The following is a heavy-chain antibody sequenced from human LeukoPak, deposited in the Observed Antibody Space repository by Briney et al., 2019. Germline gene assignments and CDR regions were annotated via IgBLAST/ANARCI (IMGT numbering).Heavy chain of an antibody. CDR1: GYTFTSYD. D-gene: IGHD3-10*01. J-gene: IGHJ5*02. V-gene: IGHV1-8*01. CDR3: ARGSPPIYYGSGSYLLGFDP. CDR2: MNPNRGNT. Sequence: ASLKVSCTASGYTFTSYDINWVRQATGQGLEWMGWMNPNRGNTGYAQKLQGTVTMTRNTSISTAYMELSSLSSEDTAVYYCARGSPPIYYGSGSYLLGFDPWGQGTLVTVSS.